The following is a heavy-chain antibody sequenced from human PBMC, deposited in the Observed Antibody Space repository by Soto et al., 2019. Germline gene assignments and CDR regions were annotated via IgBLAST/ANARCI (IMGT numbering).Heavy chain of an antibody. CDR3: AKSHYPGGNFHFPDY. V-gene: IGHV3-23*01. Sequence: EVQLLESGGGLIQPGGSLRLSCAASGFTFSSYAMSCVRQAPGKGLERVSSISSDGGNTYYADSVKGRFTISRDNSKNTLSLQMNSLRADDAAVYYCAKSHYPGGNFHFPDYWGQGTLVTVSA. J-gene: IGHJ4*02. CDR2: ISSDGGNT. CDR1: GFTFSSYA. D-gene: IGHD1-1*01.